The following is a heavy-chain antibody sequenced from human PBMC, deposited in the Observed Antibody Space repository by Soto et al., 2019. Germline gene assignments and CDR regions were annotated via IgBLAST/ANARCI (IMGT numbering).Heavy chain of an antibody. CDR3: ARGGEPYYDFWSGYSNGMDV. J-gene: IGHJ6*01. V-gene: IGHV4-31*03. D-gene: IGHD3-3*01. CDR2: IYYSGST. Sequence: SETLSLTCTVSGGSISSGGYYWSWIRQHPGKGLEWIGYIYYSGSTYYKPSLKSRVTISVDTSKNQFSLKLSSVTAADTAVYYCARGGEPYYDFWSGYSNGMDVWGQGTTVTVPQ. CDR1: GGSISSGGYY.